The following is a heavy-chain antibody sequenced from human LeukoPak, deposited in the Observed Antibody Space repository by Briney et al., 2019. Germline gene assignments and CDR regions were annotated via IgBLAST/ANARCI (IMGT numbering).Heavy chain of an antibody. CDR1: SGSIRSSSYY. V-gene: IGHV4-39*01. J-gene: IGHJ1*01. D-gene: IGHD2-8*01. CDR3: ATANFYFQY. CDR2: IFYSGST. Sequence: SETLSLTCTVSSGSIRSSSYYWGWIRQPPGKGRVWIGSIFYSGSTYYNPSLKSRVTMSVDTSKNQFSLKLSSVTAADTAVYYCATANFYFQYWGQGTLVTVSS.